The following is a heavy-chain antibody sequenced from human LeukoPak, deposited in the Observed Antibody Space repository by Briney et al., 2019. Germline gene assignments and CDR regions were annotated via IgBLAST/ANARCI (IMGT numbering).Heavy chain of an antibody. CDR1: GFIFSYYD. J-gene: IGHJ4*02. CDR2: ISSSRSIM. CDR3: ARHNQGSPDY. Sequence: GGSLRLSCVASGFIFSYYDMDWVRPAPGKGLEWISYISSSRSIMYYADSVLGRFTVSRDNAENTLYLQMNSLRGDDTAVYYCARHNQGSPDYWGQGTLVTVSS. V-gene: IGHV3-48*01.